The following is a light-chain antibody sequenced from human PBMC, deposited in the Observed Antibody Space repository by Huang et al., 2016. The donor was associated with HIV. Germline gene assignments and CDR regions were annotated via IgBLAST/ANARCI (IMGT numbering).Light chain of an antibody. CDR3: QQYYDSSLT. CDR2: GAS. V-gene: IGKV1-NL1*01. J-gene: IGKJ4*01. CDR1: RGISNS. Sequence: DIRTTQSPSSLSASVGDRVTITCRASRGISNSLAWFQQRPGKAPNLLLYGASRLESGVPSRFSGSGSGTDYTLTISSLQPEDFATYYCQQYYDSSLTFGGGTKVEIK.